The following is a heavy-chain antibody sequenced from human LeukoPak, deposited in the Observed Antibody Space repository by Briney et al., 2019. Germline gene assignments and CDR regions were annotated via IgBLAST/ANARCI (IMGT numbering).Heavy chain of an antibody. CDR2: ISSSSFFI. D-gene: IGHD2-15*01. CDR3: ASLSGGSWGAYYFDY. CDR1: GFTFSSYG. J-gene: IGHJ4*02. V-gene: IGHV3-21*01. Sequence: GGSLRLSCAASGFTFSSYGMNWARQAPGKGLEWVSSISSSSFFISYADSVKGRFTISRDNAKNSLYLQMNSLRAEDTAVYYCASLSGGSWGAYYFDYWGQGTLVTVPS.